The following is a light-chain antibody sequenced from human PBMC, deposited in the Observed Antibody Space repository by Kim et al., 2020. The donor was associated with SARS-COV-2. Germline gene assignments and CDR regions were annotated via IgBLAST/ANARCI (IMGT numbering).Light chain of an antibody. J-gene: IGKJ1*01. CDR2: SAS. CDR3: QQYKNWPRT. V-gene: IGKV3-15*01. Sequence: VSPGEGATLACRARQSVSSNLAWYQQKRGQAPSLLIYSASTRATGIPARFSGSGSGTEFTLTISSLQSEDFAVYYCQQYKNWPRTFGQGTKVDIK. CDR1: QSVSSN.